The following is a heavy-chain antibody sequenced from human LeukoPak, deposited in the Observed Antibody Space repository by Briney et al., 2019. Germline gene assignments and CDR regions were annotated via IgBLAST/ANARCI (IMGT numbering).Heavy chain of an antibody. V-gene: IGHV4-30-2*01. D-gene: IGHD3-10*01. CDR2: IYHSGST. CDR3: ARVLNTYYYRSGTGGYFHH. CDR1: GGSISSGGYY. J-gene: IGHJ1*01. Sequence: PSQTLSLTCTVSGGSISSGGYYWSWIRQPPGKGLEWIGYIYHSGSTYYNPSLKSRVTISVDRSKNQFSLKLSSVTAADTAVYYCARVLNTYYYRSGTGGYFHHWGQGTLVTVSS.